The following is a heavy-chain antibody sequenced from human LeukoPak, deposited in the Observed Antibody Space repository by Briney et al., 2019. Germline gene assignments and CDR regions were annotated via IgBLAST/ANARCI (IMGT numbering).Heavy chain of an antibody. J-gene: IGHJ4*02. CDR1: GFTVSSDY. CDR3: ARGTGGFDY. D-gene: IGHD3-10*01. V-gene: IGHV3-53*04. CDR2: IFFGGDT. Sequence: PGGSLRLSCAASGFTVSSDYMSWVRQAPGKGLEWVSVIFFGGDTYYADSVKGRFTMSRHNSENTVSLQMNSLTIEDTAIYYCARGTGGFDYWGQGTLVTVSS.